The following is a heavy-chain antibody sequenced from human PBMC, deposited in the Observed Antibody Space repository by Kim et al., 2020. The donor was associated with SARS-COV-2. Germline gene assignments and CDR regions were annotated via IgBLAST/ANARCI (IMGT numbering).Heavy chain of an antibody. V-gene: IGHV4-61*02. CDR2: ICTSGST. Sequence: SETLSLTCTVSGGSISSGSYYWSWIRQPAGKGLDWIGRICTSGSTNYSPSLNSRVTISLDTSENQFSLKLSSVTAADTAVYYCARCTGCSGGNGYWYFDLWGRGTLITVSS. CDR3: ARCTGCSGGNGYWYFDL. CDR1: GGSISSGSYY. D-gene: IGHD2-15*01. J-gene: IGHJ2*01.